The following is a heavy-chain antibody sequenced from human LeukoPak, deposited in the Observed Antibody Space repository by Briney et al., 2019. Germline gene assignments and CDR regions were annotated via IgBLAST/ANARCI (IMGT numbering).Heavy chain of an antibody. CDR2: ISSSSSYI. Sequence: GGSLRLSCAASGFTFSSYSMNWVRQAPGKGLEWVSSISSSSSYIYYADSVKGRLTISRDNAKNSLYLQMNSLRAEDTAVYYCARDEETPVAVRVSFDYWGQGTLVTVSS. V-gene: IGHV3-21*01. CDR3: ARDEETPVAVRVSFDY. CDR1: GFTFSSYS. D-gene: IGHD6-19*01. J-gene: IGHJ4*02.